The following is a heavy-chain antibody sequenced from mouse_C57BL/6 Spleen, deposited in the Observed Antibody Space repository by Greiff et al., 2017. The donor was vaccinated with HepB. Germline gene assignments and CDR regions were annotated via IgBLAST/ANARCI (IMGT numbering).Heavy chain of an antibody. CDR2: IDPENGDT. CDR1: GFNIKDDY. V-gene: IGHV14-4*01. Sequence: VQLKQSGAELVRPGASVKLSCTASGFNIKDDYMHWVKQRPEQGLEWIGWIDPENGDTEYASKFQGKATITADTSSNTAYLQLSSLTSEDTAVYYCTTGWLLRAHAMDYWGQGTSVTVSS. J-gene: IGHJ4*01. D-gene: IGHD2-3*01. CDR3: TTGWLLRAHAMDY.